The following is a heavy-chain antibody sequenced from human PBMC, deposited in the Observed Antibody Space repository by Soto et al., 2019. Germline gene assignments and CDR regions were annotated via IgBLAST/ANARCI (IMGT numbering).Heavy chain of an antibody. Sequence: ASVKVSCKASGYTFTSYAMHWVRQAPGQRLEWMGWINAGNGNTKYSQKFQGRVTITRDTSASTAYMELSSLRSEDTAVYYCARDSGPFYGSGSYYNPRRPILPDPINWFDPWGQGTLVTVSS. D-gene: IGHD3-10*01. CDR1: GYTFTSYA. V-gene: IGHV1-3*01. CDR2: INAGNGNT. J-gene: IGHJ5*02. CDR3: ARDSGPFYGSGSYYNPRRPILPDPINWFDP.